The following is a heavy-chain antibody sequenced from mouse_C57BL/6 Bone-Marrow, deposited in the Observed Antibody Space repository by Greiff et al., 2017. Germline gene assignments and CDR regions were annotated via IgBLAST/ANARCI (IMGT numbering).Heavy chain of an antibody. CDR2: IYPGDGDT. D-gene: IGHD2-4*01. J-gene: IGHJ2*01. Sequence: VQLQQSGPELVKPGASVKISCKASGYAFSSSWMNWVKQRPGKGLEWIGRIYPGDGDTNYNGKFKGKATLTADKSSSTAYMQLSSLTSEDSAVYFCARYYDYDDFDYWGQGTTLTVSS. CDR3: ARYYDYDDFDY. CDR1: GYAFSSSW. V-gene: IGHV1-82*01.